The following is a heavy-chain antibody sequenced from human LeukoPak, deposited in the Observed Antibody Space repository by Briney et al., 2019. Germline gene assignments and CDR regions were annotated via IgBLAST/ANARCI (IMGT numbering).Heavy chain of an antibody. CDR2: ISSNGGST. CDR3: ARGGYYDSSGYFDY. CDR1: GFTFSSYA. D-gene: IGHD3-22*01. J-gene: IGHJ4*02. Sequence: GGSLRLSCAASGFTFSSYAMHWVRQAPGKGLEYVSAISSNGGSTYYANSVKGRFTISRDNSKNTLYLQVGSLRAEDMAVYYCARGGYYDSSGYFDYWGQGTLVTVSS. V-gene: IGHV3-64*01.